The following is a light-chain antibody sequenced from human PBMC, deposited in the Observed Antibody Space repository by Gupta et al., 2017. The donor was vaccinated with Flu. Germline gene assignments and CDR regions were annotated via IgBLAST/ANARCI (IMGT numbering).Light chain of an antibody. V-gene: IGKV3-11*01. CDR3: QQRSNWPLT. CDR2: DAS. CDR1: QSVSSY. Sequence: EIVFTQSPATLSLSPGERATLSCRASQSVSSYLVWYQQKPGQAPRLLIYDASNSATGIPARFSGSGFGTDFTLTISVLEPEDFAVYYCQQRSNWPLTFGQGTRLEIK. J-gene: IGKJ5*01.